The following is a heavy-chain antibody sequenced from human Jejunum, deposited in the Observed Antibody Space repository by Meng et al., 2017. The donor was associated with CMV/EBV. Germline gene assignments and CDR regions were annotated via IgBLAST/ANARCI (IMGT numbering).Heavy chain of an antibody. Sequence: SCAASGFTFSDHYMDWVHQAPGKGLEWVGRTRNKANSYTTEYAASVKGRFIISRDGSKNSLYLQMNSLKIEDTAVYYCARDYGDWGQGALVTVSS. CDR2: TRNKANSYTT. J-gene: IGHJ4*02. V-gene: IGHV3-72*01. CDR3: ARDYGD. D-gene: IGHD3-16*01. CDR1: GFTFSDHY.